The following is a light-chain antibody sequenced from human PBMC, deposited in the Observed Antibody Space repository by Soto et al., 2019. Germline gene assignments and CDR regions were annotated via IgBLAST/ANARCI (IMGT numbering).Light chain of an antibody. J-gene: IGKJ1*01. CDR2: EVS. V-gene: IGKV2-30*01. CDR1: QSLVSSDGNTY. Sequence: DVVMTQSPLSLPVTLGQPASISCRSSQSLVSSDGNTYLHWFQQRPGQPPRRLIYEVSKRDAGVPDKFSGSGSCTDFTPNISSVEAEDVGVYYCMQGSHFPPWTFGQGTKVEIK. CDR3: MQGSHFPPWT.